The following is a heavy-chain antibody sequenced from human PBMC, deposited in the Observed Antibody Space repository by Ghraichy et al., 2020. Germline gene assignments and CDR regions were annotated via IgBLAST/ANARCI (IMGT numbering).Heavy chain of an antibody. J-gene: IGHJ4*02. D-gene: IGHD3-3*01. CDR1: GFSLNTNKVG. CDR2: IYWNDDK. Sequence: SGPTLVKPTQTLTLTCSFSGFSLNTNKVGVGWIRQSPGKALEWLALIYWNDDKRYSPSLKSRLTITEDTSKDQVVLTMTNMDPVDTATYYCAHCAYHDFWSGYPPFDYWGQGTLVTVSS. V-gene: IGHV2-5*01. CDR3: AHCAYHDFWSGYPPFDY.